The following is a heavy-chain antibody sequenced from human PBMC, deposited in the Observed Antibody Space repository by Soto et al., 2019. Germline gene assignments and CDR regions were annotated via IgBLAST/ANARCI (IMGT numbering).Heavy chain of an antibody. CDR1: GYTFTGYY. D-gene: IGHD5-12*01. CDR3: ARDWGIVATMFDPGPAF. Sequence: ASVKVSCKASGYTFTGYYMHWVRQAPGQGLEWMGWINPNSGGTNYAQKFQGRVTMTRDTSISTAYMELSRLRSDDTAVYYCARDWGIVATMFDPGPAFWGQGTLVTVSS. J-gene: IGHJ4*02. CDR2: INPNSGGT. V-gene: IGHV1-2*02.